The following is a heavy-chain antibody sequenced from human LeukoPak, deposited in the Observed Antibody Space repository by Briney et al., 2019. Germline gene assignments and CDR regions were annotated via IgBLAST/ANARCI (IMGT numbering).Heavy chain of an antibody. V-gene: IGHV4-59*01. CDR2: IYYSGST. CDR3: VREAYCGGDCYSGFDY. CDR1: GGSISSYY. D-gene: IGHD2-21*02. J-gene: IGHJ4*02. Sequence: PSETLSLTCTVSGGSISSYYWSWIRQPPGKGLEWIGYIYYSGSTNYNPSLKSRVTISVDTSKNQFSLKLSSVTAADTAVYYCVREAYCGGDCYSGFDYWGQGTLVTVSS.